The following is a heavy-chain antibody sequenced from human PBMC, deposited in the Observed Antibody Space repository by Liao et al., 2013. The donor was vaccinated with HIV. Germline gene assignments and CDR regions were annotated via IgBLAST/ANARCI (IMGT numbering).Heavy chain of an antibody. CDR3: ARDPSQRYSSETWFDT. D-gene: IGHD3-9*01. V-gene: IGHV4-30-4*08. Sequence: QVQLQESGPGLVKSSQTLSLTCTVSGGSISSGDHYWSWVRQPPGKGLEWIGFVYYSGSTYYSPSLKSRASISVDTSKNQFSLKLYSVTAADTAMYYCARDPSQRYSSETWFDTWGQGTLVTVSS. CDR2: VYYSGST. CDR1: GGSISSGDHY. J-gene: IGHJ5*02.